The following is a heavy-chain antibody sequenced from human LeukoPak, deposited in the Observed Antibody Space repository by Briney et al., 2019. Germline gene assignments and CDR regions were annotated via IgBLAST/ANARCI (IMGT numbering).Heavy chain of an antibody. CDR1: GFTFSSYW. CDR3: ARDCSTSCSGAFDI. Sequence: SGGSLRLSCAASGFTFSSYWMSWVRQAPGKGLDWVANIKQDGSEKYYVDSVKGRFTISRDNAKNSLYLQMNSLRAEDTAVYYCARDCSTSCSGAFDIWGQGTMVTVSS. CDR2: IKQDGSEK. J-gene: IGHJ3*02. D-gene: IGHD2-2*01. V-gene: IGHV3-7*01.